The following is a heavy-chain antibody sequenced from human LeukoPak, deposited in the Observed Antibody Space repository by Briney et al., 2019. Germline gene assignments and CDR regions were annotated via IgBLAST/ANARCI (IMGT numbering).Heavy chain of an antibody. V-gene: IGHV1-3*01. CDR1: GYTFTSYA. CDR2: INAGNGNT. D-gene: IGHD1-20*01. Sequence: GASVKVSCKASGYTFTSYAMHWVRQAPGQRLEWMGWINAGNGNTKYSQKFQGRVTITRDTSASTGFMELSSLRSEDTAVYYCGSPQSYNWKSGWDYYYYGMDVWGQGTTVTVSS. CDR3: GSPQSYNWKSGWDYYYYGMDV. J-gene: IGHJ6*02.